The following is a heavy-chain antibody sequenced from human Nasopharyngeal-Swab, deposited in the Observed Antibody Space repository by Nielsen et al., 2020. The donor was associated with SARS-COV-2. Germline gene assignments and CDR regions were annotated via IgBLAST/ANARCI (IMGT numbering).Heavy chain of an antibody. Sequence: SETLSLTCIVSGGSISSGGYYWSWIRQHPGKGLEYIGYIYYSGSTNYNPSPKSRVTISVDTSKNQFSLKLSSVTAADTAVYYCARAFPRGIIIRDYYYGMDVWGQGTTVTVSS. CDR3: ARAFPRGIIIRDYYYGMDV. J-gene: IGHJ6*02. CDR2: IYYSGST. D-gene: IGHD3-10*01. V-gene: IGHV4-30-4*08. CDR1: GGSISSGGYY.